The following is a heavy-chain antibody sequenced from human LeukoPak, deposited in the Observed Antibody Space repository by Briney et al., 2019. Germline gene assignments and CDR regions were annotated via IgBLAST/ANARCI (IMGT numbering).Heavy chain of an antibody. D-gene: IGHD3-10*01. CDR3: ASDYYGSGSDLGAFDI. V-gene: IGHV3-21*01. CDR2: ISSSSSYI. CDR1: GFTFSSYE. Sequence: GGSLRLSCADSGFTFSSYEMNWVRQAPGKGLEWVSSISSSSSYIYYADSVKGRFTISRDNAKNSLYLQMNSLRAEDTAVYYCASDYYGSGSDLGAFDIWGRGTMVTVSS. J-gene: IGHJ3*02.